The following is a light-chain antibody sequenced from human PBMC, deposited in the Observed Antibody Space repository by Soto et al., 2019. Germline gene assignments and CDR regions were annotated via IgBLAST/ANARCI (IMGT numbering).Light chain of an antibody. Sequence: QSALTQPRSVSGSPGQSVTISCSGTSSDGGGYNYVSWYQQHPGKAPKLMIYDVSKRPSGVPDRFSGSKSGSTASLTISGLQAEDEADYYCCSYAGIYTFYVFGTGTKLTV. J-gene: IGLJ1*01. V-gene: IGLV2-11*01. CDR2: DVS. CDR3: CSYAGIYTFYV. CDR1: SSDGGGYNY.